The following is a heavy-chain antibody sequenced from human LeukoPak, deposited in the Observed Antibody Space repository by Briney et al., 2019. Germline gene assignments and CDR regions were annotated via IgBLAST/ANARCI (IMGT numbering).Heavy chain of an antibody. Sequence: DSVTVSCTASGYTFTSYAMNWVRQAPGQGLEWMGWINTNTGNPTYAQGFTGRFVFSLDTSVSTAYLQISSLKAEDTAVYYCARDSIAVAGTPLGGFDYWGQGTLVTVSS. CDR1: GYTFTSYA. CDR2: INTNTGNP. V-gene: IGHV7-4-1*02. D-gene: IGHD6-19*01. J-gene: IGHJ4*02. CDR3: ARDSIAVAGTPLGGFDY.